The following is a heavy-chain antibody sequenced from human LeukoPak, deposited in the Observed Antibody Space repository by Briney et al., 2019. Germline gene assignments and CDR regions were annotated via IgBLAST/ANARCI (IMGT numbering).Heavy chain of an antibody. CDR2: IYYTGTT. V-gene: IGHV4-39*01. Sequence: SETLSLTCTVSGDSISSSSYYWGWIRQTPGKGLEWIGSIYYTGTTNYNPSLESRLTISVGTSKNQFSLKLSSVTAADTVVYYCARGRTDYFDYWGQGTLVTVSS. CDR1: GDSISSSSYY. J-gene: IGHJ4*02. CDR3: ARGRTDYFDY. D-gene: IGHD1-26*01.